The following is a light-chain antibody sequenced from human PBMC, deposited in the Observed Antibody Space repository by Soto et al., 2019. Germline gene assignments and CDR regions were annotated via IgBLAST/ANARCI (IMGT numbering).Light chain of an antibody. Sequence: QAVVTQPPSVSGAPGQRVTISCTGSSSNIGAGYDVHWYQQLPGTAPKLLIYGNSNRPSGVPDRFSGSKSGTSASLAITGLQAEDEADYYCQSYDSSLSFYVSGTGTQLTVL. CDR2: GNS. CDR1: SSNIGAGYD. V-gene: IGLV1-40*01. J-gene: IGLJ1*01. CDR3: QSYDSSLSFYV.